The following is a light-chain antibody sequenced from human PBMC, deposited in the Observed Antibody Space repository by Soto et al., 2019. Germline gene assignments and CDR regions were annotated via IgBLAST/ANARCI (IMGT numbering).Light chain of an antibody. V-gene: IGKV3-15*01. CDR3: QQYDSSPRT. Sequence: EIVMTQSPATLSVSPGERATLSCRASQYIGSNLAWYQQKPGQAPRLLIYGASTRATGIPARFSGSGSGTEFTLTISSLQSEDFAVYWCQQYDSSPRTFGQGTKVEIK. CDR2: GAS. CDR1: QYIGSN. J-gene: IGKJ1*01.